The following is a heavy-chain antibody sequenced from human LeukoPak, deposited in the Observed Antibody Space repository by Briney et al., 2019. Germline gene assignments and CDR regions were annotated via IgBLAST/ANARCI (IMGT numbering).Heavy chain of an antibody. J-gene: IGHJ4*02. CDR3: ASLRERSYYARGFDY. CDR1: GGSFSGYY. Sequence: SETLSLTCAVYGGSFSGYYWSWIRQPPGKGLEWIGEINHSGSTNYSPSLKNRVTISVDTPEDQFSLKLSSVTAADTAVYHCASLRERSYYARGFDYWGRGTLVTVSS. V-gene: IGHV4-34*01. D-gene: IGHD1-26*01. CDR2: INHSGST.